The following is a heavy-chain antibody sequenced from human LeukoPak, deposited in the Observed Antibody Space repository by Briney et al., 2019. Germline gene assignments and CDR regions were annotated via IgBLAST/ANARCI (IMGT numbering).Heavy chain of an antibody. V-gene: IGHV3-21*01. CDR3: ARGELSPYYYYYGMDV. D-gene: IGHD3-16*02. Sequence: GGSLRLSCAASGFTFSSYSMNWVRQAPGKGLEWVSPISSSSSYIYYADSVKGRFTISRDNAKNSLYLQMNSLRAEDTAVYYCARGELSPYYYYYGMDVWGQGTTVTVSS. J-gene: IGHJ6*02. CDR1: GFTFSSYS. CDR2: ISSSSSYI.